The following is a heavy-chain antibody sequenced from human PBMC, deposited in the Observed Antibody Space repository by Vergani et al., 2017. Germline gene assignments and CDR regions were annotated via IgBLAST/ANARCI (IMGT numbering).Heavy chain of an antibody. J-gene: IGHJ6*02. Sequence: QVQLQESGPGLVKPSETLTLLRDVSDSSIMTHTYWGWFRQSPGKGLEWIGCIDHSGDTHYNSSLKSRVSISIVYSRKFSLSLTSVTAVDTAIYYCAGHRGSGGFFPSSYFCGRDVWGHGTAVTVSS. CDR1: DSSIMTHTY. V-gene: IGHV4-38-2*01. CDR2: IDHSGDT. D-gene: IGHD3-10*01. CDR3: AGHRGSGGFFPSSYFCGRDV.